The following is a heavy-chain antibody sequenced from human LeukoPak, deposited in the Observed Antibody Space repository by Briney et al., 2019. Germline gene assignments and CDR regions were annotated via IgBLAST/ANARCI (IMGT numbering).Heavy chain of an antibody. J-gene: IGHJ6*02. CDR3: ARSRRDNYYYYYGMDV. V-gene: IGHV3-48*03. CDR2: ISSSDTTI. CDR1: GFTFSSYE. D-gene: IGHD5-24*01. Sequence: GGSLRLSCAASGFTFSSYEMTWVRQAPGKGLEWVSHISSSDTTIHYADSVKGRFTISRDNARNSLYLQMNSLRAEDTAVYYCARSRRDNYYYYYGMDVWGRGTTVTVSS.